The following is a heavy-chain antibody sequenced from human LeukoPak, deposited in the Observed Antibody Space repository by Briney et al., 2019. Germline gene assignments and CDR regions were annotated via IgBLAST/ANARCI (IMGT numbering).Heavy chain of an antibody. Sequence: SETLSLTCAVYGGSFSGYYWSWIRQPPGKGLEWIGEINHSGSTNYNPSLKSRVTISVDTSKNQFSLKLSSVTAADTAVYYCARAPRGGYYDSSPPAPWGQGTLVTVSS. CDR1: GGSFSGYY. CDR3: ARAPRGGYYDSSPPAP. V-gene: IGHV4-34*01. CDR2: INHSGST. J-gene: IGHJ5*02. D-gene: IGHD3-22*01.